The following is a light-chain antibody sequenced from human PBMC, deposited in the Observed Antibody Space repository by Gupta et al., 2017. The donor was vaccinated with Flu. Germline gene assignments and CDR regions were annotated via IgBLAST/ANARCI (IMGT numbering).Light chain of an antibody. CDR3: QQEDSLLYS. CDR1: QTVLYDSNSKNY. V-gene: IGKV4-1*01. CDR2: WAS. J-gene: IGKJ2*03. Sequence: DIVVTQSPDSLSLSLGERATINCKSTQTVLYDSNSKNYLAWYQLKPGQPPKLLIYWASSRESGVPDRFSGNGSGTDFTLTISNLQAEDVAVYYCQQEDSLLYSFGQGTRMKIK.